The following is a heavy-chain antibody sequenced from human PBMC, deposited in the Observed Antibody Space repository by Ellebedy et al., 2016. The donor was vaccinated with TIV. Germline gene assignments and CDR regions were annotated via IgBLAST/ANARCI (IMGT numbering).Heavy chain of an antibody. CDR3: ARDDSSCYYKTYYYGMDV. V-gene: IGHV4-39*07. J-gene: IGHJ6*02. CDR1: GGSISSSSYY. CDR2: IYYSGST. Sequence: SETLSLTCTVSGGSISSSSYYWGWIRQPPGKGLEWIGNIYYSGSTYYNPSLKSRVIISVDTSKNQFSLKLSSVTAADTAVYYCARDDSSCYYKTYYYGMDVWGQGTTVTVSS. D-gene: IGHD3-22*01.